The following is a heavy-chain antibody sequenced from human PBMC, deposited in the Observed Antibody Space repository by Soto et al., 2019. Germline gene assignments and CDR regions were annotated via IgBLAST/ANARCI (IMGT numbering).Heavy chain of an antibody. CDR3: ARGVVVTAGYYGMDV. V-gene: IGHV1-69*02. D-gene: IGHD2-21*02. CDR1: GGTFSSYT. Sequence: SVKVSCKASGGTFSSYTISWVRQAPGQGLEWMGRIIPILGIANYAQKFQGRVTITADKSTSTAYMELSSLRSEDTAVYYCARGVVVTAGYYGMDVWGQGTTVTVSS. CDR2: IIPILGIA. J-gene: IGHJ6*02.